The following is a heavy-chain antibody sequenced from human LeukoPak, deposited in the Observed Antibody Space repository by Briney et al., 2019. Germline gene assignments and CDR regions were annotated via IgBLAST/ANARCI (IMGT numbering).Heavy chain of an antibody. V-gene: IGHV3-53*01. CDR2: IYSSGST. J-gene: IGHJ4*02. D-gene: IGHD2-2*01. CDR3: ARGYCCGTSQRGCDY. CDR1: GFTVSSNY. Sequence: GGSLRLSCAASGFTVSSNYMNWVRQAPGKGLEWVSVIYSSGSTYYADSVKGRFTISRDTSKNTLYLQMNGLRAEDTAVYYCARGYCCGTSQRGCDYWGQGTVVTVSS.